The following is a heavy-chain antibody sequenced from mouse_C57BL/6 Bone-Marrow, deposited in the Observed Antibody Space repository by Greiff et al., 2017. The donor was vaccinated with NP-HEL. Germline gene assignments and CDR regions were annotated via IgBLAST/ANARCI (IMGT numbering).Heavy chain of an antibody. CDR3: ARLDYYGSSYDYFDY. V-gene: IGHV7-3*01. CDR2: IRNKANGYTT. CDR1: GFTFTDYY. J-gene: IGHJ2*01. Sequence: EVKLMESGGGLVQPGGSLSLSCAASGFTFTDYYMSWVRQPPGKALEWLGFIRNKANGYTTEYSASVKGRFTISRDNSQSILYLQMNALRAEDSATYYCARLDYYGSSYDYFDYWGQGTTLTVSS. D-gene: IGHD1-1*01.